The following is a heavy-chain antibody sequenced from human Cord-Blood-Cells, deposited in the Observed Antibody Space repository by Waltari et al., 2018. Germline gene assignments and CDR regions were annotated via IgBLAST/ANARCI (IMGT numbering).Heavy chain of an antibody. CDR3: AKDGVAGAYYYYYGMDV. CDR2: SSWNSVSI. CDR1: GFTVDDYA. V-gene: IGHV3-9*01. Sequence: EVQLVESGGGLVQPGRYLRLSCAAYGFTVDDYAMTWVRQAPVQGLEWFAGSSWNSVSIGYADSVKGRFTISRDTAKNSLYLQMTSLRAEDTALYYCAKDGVAGAYYYYYGMDVWGQGTTVTVSS. J-gene: IGHJ6*02. D-gene: IGHD3-16*01.